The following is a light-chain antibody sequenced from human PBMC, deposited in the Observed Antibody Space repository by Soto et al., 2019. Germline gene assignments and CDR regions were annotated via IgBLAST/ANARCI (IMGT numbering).Light chain of an antibody. CDR2: KVD. CDR3: CSLTTSGTLV. J-gene: IGLJ3*02. V-gene: IGLV2-23*02. Sequence: QSALTQPASVSGSPGQSITISCTGSSSDIGNFFLVSWYQQHPGQVPKLIIRKVDERPSGVPNRFSGSKSANTASLTISGLQADDEAHYYCCSLTTSGTLVFGGGTQLTVL. CDR1: SSDIGNFFL.